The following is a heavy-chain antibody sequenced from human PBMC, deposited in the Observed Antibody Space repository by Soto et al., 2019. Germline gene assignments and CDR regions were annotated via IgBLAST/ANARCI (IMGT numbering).Heavy chain of an antibody. Sequence: GGSLRLPCPAAEFTFRSYWMHWVRQSPGKGLVWVSRIRGDGSSTTYADSVRGRFTISRDNAKNTVYLQMDSLRAEDTAVYYCARSLPGTYGAFDLWGQGTMVTVSS. J-gene: IGHJ3*01. CDR2: IRGDGSST. CDR1: EFTFRSYW. CDR3: ARSLPGTYGAFDL. D-gene: IGHD1-7*01. V-gene: IGHV3-74*01.